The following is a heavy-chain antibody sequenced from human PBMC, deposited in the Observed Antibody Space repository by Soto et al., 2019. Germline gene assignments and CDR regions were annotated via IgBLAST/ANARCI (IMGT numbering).Heavy chain of an antibody. CDR2: ISSSGSFM. V-gene: IGHV3-21*01. Sequence: EVQLVESGGGLVKPGGSLRLSCAASGFSFSSDSMAWVRQAPGKGLEWVSSISSSGSFMNYADSVKGRFTISRDNARNSLYLQMSGLEDEDTAVYYCARDPPTGTTLDWVDSWGQGTLVTVSS. J-gene: IGHJ5*01. CDR3: ARDPPTGTTLDWVDS. CDR1: GFSFSSDS. D-gene: IGHD1-7*01.